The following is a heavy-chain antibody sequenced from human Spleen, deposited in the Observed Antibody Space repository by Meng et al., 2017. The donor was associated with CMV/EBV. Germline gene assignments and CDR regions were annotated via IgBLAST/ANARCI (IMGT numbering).Heavy chain of an antibody. CDR2: ISYDGEIK. V-gene: IGHV3-30*04. D-gene: IGHD4-17*01. CDR3: ARDIYGGGGWPDY. CDR1: GFAFSNYP. Sequence: GESLKISCAASGFAFSNYPMHWVRQAPGKGLEWVAVISYDGEIKYYADSVKGRFTISRDSSMHTLYLQMSSLRTEDTAVYYCARDIYGGGGWPDYWGQGTLVTVSS. J-gene: IGHJ4*02.